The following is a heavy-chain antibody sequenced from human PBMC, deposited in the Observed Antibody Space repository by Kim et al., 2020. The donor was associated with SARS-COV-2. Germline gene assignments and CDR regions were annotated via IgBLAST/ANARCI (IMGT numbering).Heavy chain of an antibody. CDR1: GFTFSSYA. Sequence: GGSLRLSCAASGFTFSSYAIHWVRQAPGKGLEWVAVISYDGSNKYYADSVKGRFTISRDNSKKTLYLQMNSLRAEDTAVFYCARDYFGSGSSDMYYYGM. D-gene: IGHD3-10*01. CDR3: ARDYFGSGSSDMYYYGM. V-gene: IGHV3-30-3*01. CDR2: ISYDGSNK. J-gene: IGHJ6*01.